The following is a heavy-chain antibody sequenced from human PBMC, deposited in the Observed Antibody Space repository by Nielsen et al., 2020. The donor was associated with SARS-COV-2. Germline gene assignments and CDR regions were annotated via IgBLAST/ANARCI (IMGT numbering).Heavy chain of an antibody. V-gene: IGHV4-34*01. D-gene: IGHD3-22*01. J-gene: IGHJ4*02. CDR2: INHSGST. CDR1: GESFSGYY. Sequence: SETLSLTCAVYGESFSGYYWSWIRQPPGKGLEWIGEINHSGSTNYNPSLKSRVTISVDTSKNQFSLKLSSVTAADTAVYYCARADWDDSSGYYYGYWGQGTLVTVSS. CDR3: ARADWDDSSGYYYGY.